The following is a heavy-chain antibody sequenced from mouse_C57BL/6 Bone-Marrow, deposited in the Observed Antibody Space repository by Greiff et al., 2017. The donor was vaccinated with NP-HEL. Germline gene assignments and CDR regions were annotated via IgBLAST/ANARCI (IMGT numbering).Heavy chain of an antibody. Sequence: VQLQQPGAELVMPGASVKLSCKASGYTFPSYWMHWVKQRPGQGLEWIGEIDPSDSYTNYNQKFKGKSTLTVDKSSSTAYMQLSSLTSEDSAVYYCARCSYYAMDYWGQGTSVTVSS. V-gene: IGHV1-69*01. J-gene: IGHJ4*01. CDR2: IDPSDSYT. CDR1: GYTFPSYW. CDR3: ARCSYYAMDY.